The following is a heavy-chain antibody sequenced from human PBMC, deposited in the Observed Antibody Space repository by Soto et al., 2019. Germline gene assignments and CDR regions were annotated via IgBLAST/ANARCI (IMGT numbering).Heavy chain of an antibody. V-gene: IGHV3-7*01. CDR2: VRQDGSQK. Sequence: SLRLSCEASGFTFSSYWMSWVRQAPGKGLEWVANVRQDGSQKYLVDSVKGRFTISRDNAKNSMYLQMNSLRAEDTAVYYCVRDGGSGWHFDSWGQGTLVTVSS. J-gene: IGHJ4*02. CDR1: GFTFSSYW. D-gene: IGHD6-19*01. CDR3: VRDGGSGWHFDS.